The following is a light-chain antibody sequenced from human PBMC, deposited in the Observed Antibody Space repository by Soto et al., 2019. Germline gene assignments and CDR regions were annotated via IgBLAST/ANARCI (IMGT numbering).Light chain of an antibody. CDR3: QQYSGSPST. J-gene: IGKJ2*01. Sequence: EIVLTQSPGTLSLSPGERATLSCRASQSVSSNYLVWYQQKPGQPLRLLIYGASSRATGIPDRFSGSGSGTDFALTISRLEPEDFAMYYCQQYSGSPSTFGQGTKLEIK. V-gene: IGKV3-20*01. CDR2: GAS. CDR1: QSVSSNY.